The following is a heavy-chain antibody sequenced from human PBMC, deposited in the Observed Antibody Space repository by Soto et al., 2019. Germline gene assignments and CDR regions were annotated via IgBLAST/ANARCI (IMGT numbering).Heavy chain of an antibody. CDR1: GGSISSSSYY. CDR3: ARLTPPGYSSSWYPIDNWFDP. CDR2: IYYSGST. V-gene: IGHV4-39*01. J-gene: IGHJ5*02. D-gene: IGHD6-13*01. Sequence: PSETLSLTCTVSGGSISSSSYYWGWIRQPPGKGLEWIGSIYYSGSTYYNPSLKSRVTISVDTSKNQFSLKLSSVTAADTAVYYCARLTPPGYSSSWYPIDNWFDPWGQGTLVTVSS.